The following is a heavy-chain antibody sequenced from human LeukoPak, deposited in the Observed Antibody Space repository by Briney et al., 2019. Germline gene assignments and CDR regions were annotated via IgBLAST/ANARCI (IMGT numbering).Heavy chain of an antibody. CDR2: IIPIFGTA. CDR3: ARLDYGDYKDAFDI. D-gene: IGHD4-17*01. CDR1: GGTFSSYA. J-gene: IGHJ3*02. Sequence: SVKVSCKASGGTFSSYAISWVRQAPGQGLEWMGGIIPIFGTANYAQKFQGRVTITADESTSTAYMELSSLRSEDTAVYYCARLDYGDYKDAFDIWGQGTMVTVSS. V-gene: IGHV1-69*01.